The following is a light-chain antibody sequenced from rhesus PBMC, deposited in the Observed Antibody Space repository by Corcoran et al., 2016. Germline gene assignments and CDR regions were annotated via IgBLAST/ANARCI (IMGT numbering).Light chain of an antibody. J-gene: IGKJ1*01. CDR1: ENVNNY. CDR3: QHGYSTPPT. V-gene: IGKV1-74*01. Sequence: DIQMTQSPSSLSAAVGDRVTITCRASENVNNYLNWYQQKPGKDPKLLIYKASTLQSGVPSRFSGSGFGTDYTFTISSLQPEDVAAYYGQHGYSTPPTFGQGTKVEIK. CDR2: KAS.